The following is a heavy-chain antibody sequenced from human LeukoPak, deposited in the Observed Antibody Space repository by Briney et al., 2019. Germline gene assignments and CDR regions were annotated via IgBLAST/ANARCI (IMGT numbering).Heavy chain of an antibody. Sequence: SETLSLTCTVSGGSITSSTYYWGWIRQPPGKGPEWIGSIYYTGSMYYNPSLKSRVTISIDTSKNQFSLNLTSVTAADTAVYFCARDKIVRAAHDAFDIWGQGTMVTVSS. V-gene: IGHV4-39*07. CDR1: GGSITSSTYY. J-gene: IGHJ3*02. D-gene: IGHD3-10*01. CDR3: ARDKIVRAAHDAFDI. CDR2: IYYTGSM.